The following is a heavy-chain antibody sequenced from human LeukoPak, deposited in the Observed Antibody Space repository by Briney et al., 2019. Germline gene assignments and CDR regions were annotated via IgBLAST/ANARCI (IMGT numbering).Heavy chain of an antibody. CDR2: IYYSGST. V-gene: IGHV4-59*08. Sequence: SETLSLTCTVSGGSISGYYWSWIRQPPGKGLEWIGYIYYSGSTNYNPSLKSRVTISVDTSKNQFSLKLSSVTAADTAVYYCARLDSSGWYYFDYWGQGTLVTVSS. CDR1: GGSISGYY. D-gene: IGHD6-19*01. J-gene: IGHJ4*02. CDR3: ARLDSSGWYYFDY.